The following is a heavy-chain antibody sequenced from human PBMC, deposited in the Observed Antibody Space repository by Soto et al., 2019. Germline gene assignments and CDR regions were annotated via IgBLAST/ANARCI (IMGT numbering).Heavy chain of an antibody. D-gene: IGHD3-3*01. CDR2: IYNSGIT. CDR3: ARGVTVFGLVSRFWFDP. Sequence: TLSLTCTVSGGSISSGDYSWSWVRQSPGKGLEWIGHIYNSGITYYNPSLKSRVVISIDTSRNQFSLRLNSLTAADRAVYFCARGVTVFGLVSRFWFDPWGQGNVVTFPS. CDR1: GGSISSGDYS. V-gene: IGHV4-30-4*01. J-gene: IGHJ5*02.